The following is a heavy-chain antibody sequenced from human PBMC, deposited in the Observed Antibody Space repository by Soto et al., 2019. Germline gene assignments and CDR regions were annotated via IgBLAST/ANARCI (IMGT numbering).Heavy chain of an antibody. J-gene: IGHJ4*02. V-gene: IGHV5-51*01. Sequence: GESLKISCKGSGYSFTSYWIGWVRQMPGKGLEWMGIIYPGDSDTRYSPSFQGQVTISADKSISTAYLQWSSLKASDTAMYYCARRDTMVRGVRFFDYWGQGTLVTVSS. CDR2: IYPGDSDT. CDR3: ARRDTMVRGVRFFDY. CDR1: GYSFTSYW. D-gene: IGHD3-10*01.